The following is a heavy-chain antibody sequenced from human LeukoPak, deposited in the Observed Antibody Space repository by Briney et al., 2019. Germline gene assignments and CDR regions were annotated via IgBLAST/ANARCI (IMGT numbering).Heavy chain of an antibody. CDR1: GFTFSDYG. J-gene: IGHJ4*02. CDR3: AKTLRRLAAAGDFDY. D-gene: IGHD6-13*01. CDR2: ISYDGRNK. V-gene: IGHV3-30*18. Sequence: GGSLRLSCAASGFTFSDYGMHWVRQAPGKGPEWVAVISYDGRNKYFADSVKGRFTISRDNSKNTLYLQMSSLRVEDTAVYYCAKTLRRLAAAGDFDYWGQGTLVSVSS.